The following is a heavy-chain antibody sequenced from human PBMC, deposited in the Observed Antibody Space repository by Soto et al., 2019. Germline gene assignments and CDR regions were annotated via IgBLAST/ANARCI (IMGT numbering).Heavy chain of an antibody. CDR1: GGSISSGGYY. CDR3: ARDRDSSGYYFDY. V-gene: IGHV4-31*03. D-gene: IGHD3-22*01. Sequence: SETLSLTCTVSGGSISSGGYYWSWIRQHPGKGLEWIGYIYYSGSTYYNPSLKSRVTISVDTSKNQFSLKLSSVTAADTAVYYCARDRDSSGYYFDYWGQGTLVTVSS. J-gene: IGHJ4*02. CDR2: IYYSGST.